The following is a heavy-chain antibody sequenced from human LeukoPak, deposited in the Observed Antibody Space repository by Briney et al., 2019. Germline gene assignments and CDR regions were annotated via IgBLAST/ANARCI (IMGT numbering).Heavy chain of an antibody. J-gene: IGHJ4*02. V-gene: IGHV3-30*18. CDR2: ISYDGSNK. D-gene: IGHD6-19*01. CDR3: AKDETAYSGWYPLVFDY. CDR1: GFTFSSYG. Sequence: GGSLRLSCAASGFTFSSYGMHWVRQAPGKGLEWVAVISYDGSNKYYADSVKGRFTISRDNSKNTLYLQMNSLRAEDTAVYYCAKDETAYSGWYPLVFDYWGQGTLVTVSS.